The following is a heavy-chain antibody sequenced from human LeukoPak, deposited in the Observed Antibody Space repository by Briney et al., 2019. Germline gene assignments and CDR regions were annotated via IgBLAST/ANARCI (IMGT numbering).Heavy chain of an antibody. J-gene: IGHJ4*02. Sequence: GTSLRLSCAASGFTFSDYGFHWVRQAPGKGLEWVAVIWYDGTKKYYADSVKGRFTISRDDSKNTLDLQMNSLRAVDTAVYYCARDACSTTSCFDYWGQGALVTVSS. CDR3: ARDACSTTSCFDY. CDR1: GFTFSDYG. D-gene: IGHD2/OR15-2a*01. CDR2: IWYDGTKK. V-gene: IGHV3-33*01.